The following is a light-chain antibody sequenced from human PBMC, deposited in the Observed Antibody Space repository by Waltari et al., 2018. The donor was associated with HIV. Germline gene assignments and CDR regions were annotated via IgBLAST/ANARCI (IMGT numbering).Light chain of an antibody. CDR2: EVS. CDR3: ASYTRSGILL. J-gene: IGLJ2*01. V-gene: IGLV2-14*01. Sequence: QSALTQPASVSGSPGKSITISCIGSRSDIGAYNFVPWYQQRPGKAPKLMIYEVSDRPSGSSNRFSGSKSGITASLTISGLQADDEADYYCASYTRSGILLFGGGTRLTVL. CDR1: RSDIGAYNF.